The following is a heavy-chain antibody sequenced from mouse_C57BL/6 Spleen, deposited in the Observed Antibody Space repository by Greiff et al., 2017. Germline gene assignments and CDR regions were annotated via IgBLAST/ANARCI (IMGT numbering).Heavy chain of an antibody. CDR2: IYPGDGDT. CDR1: GYAFSSYW. Sequence: QVQLQQSGAELVKPGASVKISCKASGYAFSSYWMNWVKQRPGKGLAWIGKIYPGDGDTNYNGKFKGKATLTADKSSSTSYMQLSSLTSEDSAVYFCARDGSSSLYLDYWGQGTTLTVSS. J-gene: IGHJ2*01. V-gene: IGHV1-80*01. CDR3: ARDGSSSLYLDY. D-gene: IGHD1-1*01.